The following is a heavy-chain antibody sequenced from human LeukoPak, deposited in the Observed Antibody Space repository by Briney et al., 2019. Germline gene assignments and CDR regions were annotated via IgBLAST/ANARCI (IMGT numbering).Heavy chain of an antibody. V-gene: IGHV4-38-2*02. Sequence: SETLSLTCTVSGYSISSGYYWGWIRQPPGKGLEWIGSIYHSGSTYYNPSLKSRVTISVDTSKNQFSLKLSSVTAADTAVYYCAREMAERYYDILTGYYTRDAFDIWGQGTMVTVSS. CDR3: AREMAERYYDILTGYYTRDAFDI. CDR2: IYHSGST. J-gene: IGHJ3*02. D-gene: IGHD3-9*01. CDR1: GYSISSGYY.